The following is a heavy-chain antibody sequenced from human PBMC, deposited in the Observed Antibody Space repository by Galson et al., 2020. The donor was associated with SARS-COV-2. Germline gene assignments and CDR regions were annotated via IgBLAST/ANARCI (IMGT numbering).Heavy chain of an antibody. Sequence: SETLSLTCSVSGDSIKSQHWSWIRQPPGKGLEWIGYLYYSGSPNYNPSLKSRVTITMDTSKNQFSLKLSSVTAADTAVYYCARESRWELYFDHWGQGTLVTVSS. J-gene: IGHJ4*02. D-gene: IGHD1-26*01. CDR1: GDSIKSQH. V-gene: IGHV4-59*11. CDR3: ARESRWELYFDH. CDR2: LYYSGSP.